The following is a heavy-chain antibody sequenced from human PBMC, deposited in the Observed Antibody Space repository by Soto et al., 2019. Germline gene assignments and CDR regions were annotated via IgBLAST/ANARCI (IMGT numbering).Heavy chain of an antibody. J-gene: IGHJ4*02. V-gene: IGHV3-23*01. CDR3: AKDAERTSGWYYFDF. CDR1: GFTFRTYA. D-gene: IGHD6-19*01. CDR2: MSNSGDET. Sequence: RLSCAASGFTFRTYAMGWVRQAPGKGLEWVSVMSNSGDETYYADSVKGRFTISRDNFQNTLYLQLSSLRAEDTAVYYCAKDAERTSGWYYFDFWGQGTMLTVYS.